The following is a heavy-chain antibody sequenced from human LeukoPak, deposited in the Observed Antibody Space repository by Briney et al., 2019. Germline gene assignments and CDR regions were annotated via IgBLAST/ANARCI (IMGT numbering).Heavy chain of an antibody. Sequence: SETLSLTCTVSGGSISSYYWSWIRQPPGKGLEWIGYIYYSGSTNYNPSLKSRVTISVDTSKNQFSLKLSSVTAADTAVYYCARDQTTVTTRWFDPWGQGTLVTVSS. D-gene: IGHD4-4*01. CDR2: IYYSGST. V-gene: IGHV4-59*12. CDR1: GGSISSYY. J-gene: IGHJ5*02. CDR3: ARDQTTVTTRWFDP.